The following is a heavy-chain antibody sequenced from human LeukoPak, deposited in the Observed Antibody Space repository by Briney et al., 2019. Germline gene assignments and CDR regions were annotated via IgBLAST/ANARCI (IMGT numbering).Heavy chain of an antibody. V-gene: IGHV3-30-3*01. CDR1: GFTFSSYA. Sequence: GGSLRLSCAASGFTFSSYAMHWVRQAPGKGLEWVAVISYDGSNKYYADSVKGRFTISRDNSKNTLCLQMNSLRAEDTAVYYCATSSLDYWGQGTLVTVSS. D-gene: IGHD6-6*01. CDR3: ATSSLDY. J-gene: IGHJ4*02. CDR2: ISYDGSNK.